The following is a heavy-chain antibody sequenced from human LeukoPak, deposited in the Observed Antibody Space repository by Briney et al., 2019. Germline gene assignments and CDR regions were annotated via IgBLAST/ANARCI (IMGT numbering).Heavy chain of an antibody. CDR1: GFTFSDYS. Sequence: PGGSLRLSCVASGFTFSDYSLNWVRQAPGKELEWISYIGISSGNTKYADSVKGRFTISGDNAKNSLYLQMNSLRVEDTAVYYCARDHNYAFDNWGQGTLVTVSS. CDR2: IGISSGNT. CDR3: ARDHNYAFDN. V-gene: IGHV3-48*04. J-gene: IGHJ4*02. D-gene: IGHD1-1*01.